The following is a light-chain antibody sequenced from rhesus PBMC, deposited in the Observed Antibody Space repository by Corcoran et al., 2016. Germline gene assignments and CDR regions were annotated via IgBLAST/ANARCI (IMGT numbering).Light chain of an antibody. Sequence: DIQMTQSPSSLSASVGDTVTITCRASQGIISWLAWYQQKPGKAPKVLIDKASRLQSGVPSRFSGSGSGTYCTLTISSLQSEDFATYYCQQYSSRPLTFGGGTKVEIK. V-gene: IGKV1-22*01. CDR2: KAS. CDR1: QGIISW. CDR3: QQYSSRPLT. J-gene: IGKJ4*01.